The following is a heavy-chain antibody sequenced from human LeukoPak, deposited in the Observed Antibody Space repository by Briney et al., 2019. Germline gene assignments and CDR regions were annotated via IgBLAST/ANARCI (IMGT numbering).Heavy chain of an antibody. Sequence: SETLSLTCTVSGGSINNYWWAWIRQPAGKGLEWIGRIYTSGSTNYNPSLKSRVTISVDTSKNQFSLKLSSVTAADTAVYYCASEDYGGHYYCYMDVWGKGTTVTVSS. V-gene: IGHV4-4*07. J-gene: IGHJ6*03. CDR1: GGSINNYW. CDR2: IYTSGST. CDR3: ASEDYGGHYYCYMDV. D-gene: IGHD4-23*01.